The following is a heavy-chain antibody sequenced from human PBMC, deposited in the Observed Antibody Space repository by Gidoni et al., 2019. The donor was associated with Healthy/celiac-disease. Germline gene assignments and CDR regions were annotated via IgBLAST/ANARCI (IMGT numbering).Heavy chain of an antibody. CDR2: INHSGST. Sequence: QVQLQQWGAGLLKPSETLSLTCAVYGGSFSGYYWSWIRQPPGKGLEWIGEINHSGSTNYNPSLKSRVTISVDTSKNQFSLKLSSVTAADTAVYYCARAKLWLHYYFDYWGQGTLVTVSS. CDR3: ARAKLWLHYYFDY. V-gene: IGHV4-34*01. CDR1: GGSFSGYY. D-gene: IGHD5-18*01. J-gene: IGHJ4*02.